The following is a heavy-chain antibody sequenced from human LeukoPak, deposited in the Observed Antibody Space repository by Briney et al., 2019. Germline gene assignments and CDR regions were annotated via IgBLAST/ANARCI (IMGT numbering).Heavy chain of an antibody. CDR1: GGSISSSNYY. Sequence: KPSETLSLTCTVSGGSISSSNYYWGWIRQPPGKGLKWIGTIYYSGSTSYNPSLKSRVTISVDTSKNQFSLKLSSVTAADTAVYYCARDFRGRYCTGGSCYSEGDNWGQGTLVTVSS. D-gene: IGHD2-15*01. J-gene: IGHJ4*02. V-gene: IGHV4-39*07. CDR3: ARDFRGRYCTGGSCYSEGDN. CDR2: IYYSGST.